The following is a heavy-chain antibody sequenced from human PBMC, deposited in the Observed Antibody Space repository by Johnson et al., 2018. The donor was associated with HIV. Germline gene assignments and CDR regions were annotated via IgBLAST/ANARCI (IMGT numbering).Heavy chain of an antibody. J-gene: IGHJ3*02. CDR3: VRGSGSYYLVKGAFDI. Sequence: QGQLVESGGGVVQPGRSLSLSCTASGFNFSTSGMHWVRQAPGKGLEWVALIRYDGSNKYYADSVKGRVTNSREKAKNSLYLQMTTLRAEDTAVYYCVRGSGSYYLVKGAFDIWGQGTMVSVSS. CDR2: IRYDGSNK. D-gene: IGHD1-26*01. CDR1: GFNFSTSG. V-gene: IGHV3-33*01.